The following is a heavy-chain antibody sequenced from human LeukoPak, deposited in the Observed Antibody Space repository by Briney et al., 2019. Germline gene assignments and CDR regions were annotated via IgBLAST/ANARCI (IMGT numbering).Heavy chain of an antibody. CDR1: GYTFTRYG. V-gene: IGHV1-18*01. CDR2: ISSYNNNT. D-gene: IGHD3-16*01. Sequence: ASVKVSCKASGYTFTRYGISWVRQAPGQGLEWMAGISSYNNNTKSVKMVQGRVTTTTDTSTRTAFLELRSLRSDDTAVYYCAREDYDGFDVWGQGIMVTVSS. CDR3: AREDYDGFDV. J-gene: IGHJ3*01.